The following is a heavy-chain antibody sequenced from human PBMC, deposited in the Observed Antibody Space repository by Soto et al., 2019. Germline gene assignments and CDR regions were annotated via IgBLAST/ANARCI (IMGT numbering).Heavy chain of an antibody. V-gene: IGHV4-59*01. D-gene: IGHD3-10*01. Sequence: QVQLQESGPGLVKPSETLSLSCSVSGGSLSSYFWSWIRQTPGRGLEWIGHVYYSGHTKYNPSLTSRVTFSVDTSKNQFFLTLTSVTAADTATYFCARATQYYGSGPFDCLGQGTLVTVSS. J-gene: IGHJ4*02. CDR1: GGSLSSYF. CDR3: ARATQYYGSGPFDC. CDR2: VYYSGHT.